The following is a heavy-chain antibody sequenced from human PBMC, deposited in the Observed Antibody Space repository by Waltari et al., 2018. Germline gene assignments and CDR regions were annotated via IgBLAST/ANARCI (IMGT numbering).Heavy chain of an antibody. D-gene: IGHD6-19*01. CDR2: IKQDGSEK. CDR1: GFTFSSYW. J-gene: IGHJ2*01. V-gene: IGHV3-7*01. Sequence: EVQLVESGGGFVQPGGSLRLSCAASGFTFSSYWMSWVRQAPGKGLEWVANIKQDGSEKYYVDSVKGRFTISRDNAKNSLYLQMNSLRAEDTAVYYCARGSSSGYWYFDLWGRGTLVTVSS. CDR3: ARGSSSGYWYFDL.